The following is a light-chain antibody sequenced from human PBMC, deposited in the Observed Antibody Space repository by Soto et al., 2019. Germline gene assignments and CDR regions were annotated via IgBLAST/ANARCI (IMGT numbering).Light chain of an antibody. CDR1: QGINNW. CDR3: QQANNFPLT. CDR2: AAS. Sequence: DIQMTQSPSSVSASVGDTVSITCRASQGINNWLAWYQQKPGKAPQLLIYAASSLQSGVPSRFSGSGFGTDVTLTITSLQPEDFATYFCQQANNFPLTFGGGT. J-gene: IGKJ4*01. V-gene: IGKV1-12*01.